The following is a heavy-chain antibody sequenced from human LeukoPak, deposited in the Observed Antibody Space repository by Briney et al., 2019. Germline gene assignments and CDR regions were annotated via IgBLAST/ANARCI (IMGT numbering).Heavy chain of an antibody. CDR1: TDSRNTYY. Sequence: AETLSLTCSVSTDSRNTYYWSWIRQSPGEGLEWSGHIYHRGSTDYNPSLKSRVTISIDLSRNEFSLKLTSVTVADTAMYYCVRLRWELLAPYFDHWGKGSLVIVSS. CDR2: IYHRGST. D-gene: IGHD2-15*01. CDR3: VRLRWELLAPYFDH. V-gene: IGHV4-59*01. J-gene: IGHJ4*02.